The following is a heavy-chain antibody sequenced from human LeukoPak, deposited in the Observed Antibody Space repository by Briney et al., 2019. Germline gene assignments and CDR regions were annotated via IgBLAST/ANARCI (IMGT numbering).Heavy chain of an antibody. Sequence: GGSLRLSCAASGFTSSSYSMNWVRQAPGKGLEWVSSISSSSSYIYYADSVKGRFTISRDNAKNSLYLQMNSLRAEDTAVYYCARTVLRSLGEFSLRGWFDPWGQGTLVIVAS. V-gene: IGHV3-21*01. D-gene: IGHD3-16*01. CDR3: ARTVLRSLGEFSLRGWFDP. CDR1: GFTSSSYS. CDR2: ISSSSSYI. J-gene: IGHJ5*01.